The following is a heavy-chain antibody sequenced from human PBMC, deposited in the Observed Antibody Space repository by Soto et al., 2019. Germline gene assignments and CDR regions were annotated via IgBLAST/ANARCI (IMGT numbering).Heavy chain of an antibody. V-gene: IGHV4-59*01. D-gene: IGHD6-19*01. CDR1: GGSISSYY. J-gene: IGHJ6*02. Sequence: QVQLQESGPGLVKPSETLSLTCTVSGGSISSYYWSWIRQPPGKGLEWIGYIYYSGSTNYNPSLKSRVTISVDTSKNHFSLKLSSVTAADTAVYYCARVPRIAVAGSGGMDVWGQGTTVTVSS. CDR2: IYYSGST. CDR3: ARVPRIAVAGSGGMDV.